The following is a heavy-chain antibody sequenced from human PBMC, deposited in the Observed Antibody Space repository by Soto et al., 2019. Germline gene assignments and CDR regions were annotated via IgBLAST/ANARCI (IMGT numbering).Heavy chain of an antibody. CDR2: IWYDGSNK. CDR1: GFTFSSYG. J-gene: IGHJ4*02. D-gene: IGHD2-15*01. Sequence: QVQLVESGGGVVQPGRSLRLSCAASGFTFSSYGMHWVRQAPGKGLEWVAVIWYDGSNKYYADSVKGRFTISRDNSKNTLYLQMNSLRAEDTAVYYCARDTCSGGICYSDEDFDYWGQGTLVTVSS. CDR3: ARDTCSGGICYSDEDFDY. V-gene: IGHV3-33*01.